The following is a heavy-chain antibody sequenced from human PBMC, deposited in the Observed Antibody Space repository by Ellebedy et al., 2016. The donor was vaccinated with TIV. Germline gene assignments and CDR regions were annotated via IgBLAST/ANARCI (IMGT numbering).Heavy chain of an antibody. CDR2: INPNSGDT. V-gene: IGHV1-2*02. CDR3: VRDLTNYGSSSY. CDR1: GYTFTGYY. D-gene: IGHD3-22*01. J-gene: IGHJ4*02. Sequence: AASVKVSCKASGYTFTGYYIHWVRQAPGQGLEWVGWINPNSGDTNYAQKLPGRVTVTGDTSISTAYMERSRLVSDDTAVYYCVRDLTNYGSSSYWGQGTPVTVSS.